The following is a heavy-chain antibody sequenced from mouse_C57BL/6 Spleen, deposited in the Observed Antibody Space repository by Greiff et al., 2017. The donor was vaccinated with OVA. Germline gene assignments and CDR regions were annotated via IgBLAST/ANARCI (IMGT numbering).Heavy chain of an antibody. CDR3: ARSPYYYAMDY. V-gene: IGHV1-55*01. CDR1: GYTFTSYW. J-gene: IGHJ4*01. Sequence: QVQLKQPGAELVKPGASVKMSCKASGYTFTSYWITWVKQRPGQGLEWIGDIYPGSGSTNYNEKFKGKATLTVDTSSSTAYMQLSSLTSEDSAVYYCARSPYYYAMDYWGQGTSVTVSS. CDR2: IYPGSGST.